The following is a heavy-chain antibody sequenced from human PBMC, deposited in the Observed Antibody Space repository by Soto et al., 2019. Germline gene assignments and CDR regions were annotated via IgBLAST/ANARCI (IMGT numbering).Heavy chain of an antibody. V-gene: IGHV4-31*03. Sequence: SETLSLTCTVAGGSIRSRGYYWSWVRQNPGRGLEWIGNIYYSGNTYYHPSHKSRLTISVDTSKNQFSLILSSVTAANTAVYYCARDRLMATAGTARHYFGLDVWGQGTTATVSS. D-gene: IGHD5-18*01. CDR2: IYYSGNT. J-gene: IGHJ6*02. CDR3: ARDRLMATAGTARHYFGLDV. CDR1: GGSIRSRGYY.